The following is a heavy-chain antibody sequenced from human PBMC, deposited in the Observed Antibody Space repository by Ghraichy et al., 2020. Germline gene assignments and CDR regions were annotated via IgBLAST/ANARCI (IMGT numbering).Heavy chain of an antibody. V-gene: IGHV4-59*01. Sequence: SETLSLTSTVSGASISTYFWSWIRQAPGKGLEWIGYIYYNGSTSYNPSLKSRVSISLDTSKIRFSLRLSSVTAADTAVYYCARDLGFCSGGICKYFGLDVWGQGTTVTVSS. CDR1: GASISTYF. CDR2: IYYNGST. D-gene: IGHD2-15*01. J-gene: IGHJ6*02. CDR3: ARDLGFCSGGICKYFGLDV.